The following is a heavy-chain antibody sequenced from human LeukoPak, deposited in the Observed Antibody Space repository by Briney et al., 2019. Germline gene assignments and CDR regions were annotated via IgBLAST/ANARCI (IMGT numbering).Heavy chain of an antibody. V-gene: IGHV3-48*03. J-gene: IGHJ4*02. CDR1: GFTFSSYE. CDR2: ISSSGSTI. CDR3: ARGNYYYGSGSYYGY. Sequence: GGSLRLSCAASGFTFSSYEMNWVRQAPGKGLEWVSYISSSGSTIYYADSVKRRFTISRDNAKNSLYLQMNSLRAEDTAVYYCARGNYYYGSGSYYGYWGQGTLVTVSS. D-gene: IGHD3-10*01.